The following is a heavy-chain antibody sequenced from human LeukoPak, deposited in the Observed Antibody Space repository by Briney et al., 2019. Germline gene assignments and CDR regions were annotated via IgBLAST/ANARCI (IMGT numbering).Heavy chain of an antibody. CDR3: AGTTAGSGSYFAGSRPLDP. V-gene: IGHV1-18*01. J-gene: IGHJ5*02. CDR1: GYTFTSYG. D-gene: IGHD3-10*01. Sequence: ASVKVSCKASGYTFTSYGISWVRQAPGQGLEWMGWISAYNGNTNYAQKLQGRVTMTTDTSTSTAYMELRSLRSDDTAVYYCAGTTAGSGSYFAGSRPLDPWGQGTLVTVSS. CDR2: ISAYNGNT.